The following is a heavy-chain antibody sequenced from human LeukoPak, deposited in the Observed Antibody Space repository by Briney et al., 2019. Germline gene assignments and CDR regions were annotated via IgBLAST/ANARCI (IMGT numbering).Heavy chain of an antibody. J-gene: IGHJ3*02. Sequence: GGSLRLSCAASGFTVSSNYMSWVRQAPGKGLEWVSVIYSGGSTYYADSVKGRFTISRDNSKNTLYLQMNSLRAEDTAVYYCASRTTSGSYDAFDIWGQGTMVTVSS. CDR3: ASRTTSGSYDAFDI. CDR1: GFTVSSNY. D-gene: IGHD1-26*01. V-gene: IGHV3-66*01. CDR2: IYSGGST.